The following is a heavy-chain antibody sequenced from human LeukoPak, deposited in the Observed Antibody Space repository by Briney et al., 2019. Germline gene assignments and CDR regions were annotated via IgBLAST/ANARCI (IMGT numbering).Heavy chain of an antibody. Sequence: PGGSLRLSCVASGFTFSDYEMNWVRQALGKGLEWISDISTGGDTIHYADSVKGRFTISRDNAKNSLYLQMDSLRAEDTAVYYCARNLAYWGQGALVTVSS. J-gene: IGHJ4*02. CDR3: ARNLAY. CDR2: ISTGGDTI. V-gene: IGHV3-48*03. CDR1: GFTFSDYE.